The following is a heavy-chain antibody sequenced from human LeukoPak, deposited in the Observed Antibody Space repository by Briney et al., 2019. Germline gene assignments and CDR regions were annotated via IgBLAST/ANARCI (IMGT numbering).Heavy chain of an antibody. J-gene: IGHJ4*01. Sequence: PGGSLRLSCAASGFTFSSYSMNWVRQAPGKGLEWVSSISSSSSYIYYADSVKGRFTISRDNSKNTLYLQMNSLRAEDTAVYYCARGGYGDYGDYFDYWGQGTLVTVSS. CDR3: ARGGYGDYGDYFDY. CDR1: GFTFSSYS. D-gene: IGHD4-17*01. CDR2: ISSSSSYI. V-gene: IGHV3-21*04.